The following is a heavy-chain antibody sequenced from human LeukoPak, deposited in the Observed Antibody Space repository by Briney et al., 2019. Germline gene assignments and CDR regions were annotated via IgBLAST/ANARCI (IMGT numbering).Heavy chain of an antibody. CDR2: INHSGST. CDR1: GGSFSGYY. V-gene: IGHV4-34*01. CDR3: ARRPSIVATIKVLYYYYGMDV. J-gene: IGHJ6*02. D-gene: IGHD5-12*01. Sequence: SETLSLTCAVYGGSFSGYYWSWIRQPPGKGLEWIGEINHSGSTNYNPSLKSRVTISVDTSKNQFSLKLSSVTAADTAVYYCARRPSIVATIKVLYYYYGMDVWGQGTTVTVSS.